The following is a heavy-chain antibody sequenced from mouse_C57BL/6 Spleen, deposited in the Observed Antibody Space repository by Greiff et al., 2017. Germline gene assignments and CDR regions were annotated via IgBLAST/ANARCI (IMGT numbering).Heavy chain of an antibody. D-gene: IGHD2-1*01. J-gene: IGHJ4*01. Sequence: QVQLQQPGAELVRPGSSVKLSCKASGYTFTSYWMHWVKQRPIQGLEWIGNIDPSDSETHYNQKFKDKATLTVDKSSSTAYMQLSSLTSEDSAVYYWARLGNYEAMDYWGQGTSVTVSS. CDR2: IDPSDSET. CDR3: ARLGNYEAMDY. CDR1: GYTFTSYW. V-gene: IGHV1-52*01.